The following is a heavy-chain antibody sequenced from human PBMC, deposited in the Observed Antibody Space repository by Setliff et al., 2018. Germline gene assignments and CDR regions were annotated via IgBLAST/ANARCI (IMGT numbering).Heavy chain of an antibody. D-gene: IGHD5-18*01. CDR1: GFTFSSYG. CDR2: ISYDGSNK. Sequence: TGGSLRLSCAASGFTFSSYGMHWVRQAPGKGLEWVAVISYDGSNKYHADSVKGRFTISRDNAKNTLYLQMNSLRAEDTAVYYCARQDTAMSRPRGYFDYWGQGTLVTVSS. V-gene: IGHV3-30*03. CDR3: ARQDTAMSRPRGYFDY. J-gene: IGHJ4*02.